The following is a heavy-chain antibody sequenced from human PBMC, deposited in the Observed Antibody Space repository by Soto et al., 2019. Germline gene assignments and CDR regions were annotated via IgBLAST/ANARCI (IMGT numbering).Heavy chain of an antibody. J-gene: IGHJ6*02. V-gene: IGHV1-18*04. CDR1: GYSFTSYC. Sequence: ASVNVSWRSSGYSFTSYCISWVRQAPGQGLDWMGWITTYNGNTKYAQDLQGRVTMTTDTSTSTAYMELRSLRSDDTAVYYCARFSGGVYNTYYFYYGMDVWGQGTTVTVSS. CDR3: ARFSGGVYNTYYFYYGMDV. D-gene: IGHD2-15*01. CDR2: ITTYNGNT.